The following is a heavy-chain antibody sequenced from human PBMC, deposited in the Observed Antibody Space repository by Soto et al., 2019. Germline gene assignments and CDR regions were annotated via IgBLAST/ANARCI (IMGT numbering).Heavy chain of an antibody. J-gene: IGHJ6*02. CDR1: GFTFSSYW. V-gene: IGHV3-7*01. Sequence: EVQLVESGGGLVQPGGSLRLSCAASGFTFSSYWMSWVRQAPGKGLEWVANIKQDGSEKYYVDSVKGRFTISRDNAKNSLYLQMNSLRAEDTAVYYCARDPSVVVVAATPYYYYGMDVWGLGTTVTVSS. CDR3: ARDPSVVVVAATPYYYYGMDV. CDR2: IKQDGSEK. D-gene: IGHD2-15*01.